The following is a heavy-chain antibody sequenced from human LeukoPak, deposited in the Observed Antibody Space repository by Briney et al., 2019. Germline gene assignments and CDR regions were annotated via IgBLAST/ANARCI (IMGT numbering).Heavy chain of an antibody. D-gene: IGHD3-22*01. CDR1: GFTFSDYY. V-gene: IGHV3-23*01. CDR2: ISDSGIRT. J-gene: IGHJ4*02. CDR3: AKPLFYYYDNSDY. Sequence: GGSLRLSCAASGFTFSDYYMSWVRQAPGKGLEWVSTISDSGIRTYYADSVKGRFTISRHNSENTLYLQVNSLRAEDTAVYYCAKPLFYYYDNSDYWGQGTLVTVSS.